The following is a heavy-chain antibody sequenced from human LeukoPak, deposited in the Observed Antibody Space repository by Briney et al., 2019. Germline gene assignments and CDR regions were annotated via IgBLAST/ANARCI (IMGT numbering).Heavy chain of an antibody. D-gene: IGHD3-22*01. CDR1: GGSISSSSYY. J-gene: IGHJ4*02. CDR3: ARLLWYDSSGYYYVFDY. CDR2: IYYSGST. Sequence: SETLSLTCTVSGGSISSSSYYWGWIRQPPGKGLEWIGSIYYSGSTYYNPSLKSRVTISVDTSKNQFSLKLSSVTAADTAVYYCARLLWYDSSGYYYVFDYWGQGTLVTVSS. V-gene: IGHV4-39*07.